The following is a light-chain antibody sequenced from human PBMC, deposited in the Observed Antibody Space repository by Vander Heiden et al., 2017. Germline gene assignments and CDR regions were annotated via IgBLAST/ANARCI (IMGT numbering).Light chain of an antibody. V-gene: IGKV3-20*01. CDR1: QSVRSSH. CDR3: QQYDSPPRT. CDR2: GTS. J-gene: IGKJ2*01. Sequence: EIVFTPSPGTLSLSPGERASLAWRASQSVRSSHLAWYQQNPGQAPRLRIYGTSSRATGIPDRFSGSGSGTDFTLTISRLEPEDFAVYYCQQYDSPPRTFGQGTKLENK.